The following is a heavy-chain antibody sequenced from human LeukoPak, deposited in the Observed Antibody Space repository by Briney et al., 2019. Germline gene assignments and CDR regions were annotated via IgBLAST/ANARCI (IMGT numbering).Heavy chain of an antibody. V-gene: IGHV1-69*06. Sequence: SVKVSCKASGGTFSSYAISWVRQAPGQGLEWMGGIIPIFGTANYAQKFQGRVTITADKSTSTAYMELSSLRSEDTAVYYCARDLFSSGPRYYFDYWGQGTLVTVSS. CDR3: ARDLFSSGPRYYFDY. J-gene: IGHJ4*02. CDR1: GGTFSSYA. D-gene: IGHD6-19*01. CDR2: IIPIFGTA.